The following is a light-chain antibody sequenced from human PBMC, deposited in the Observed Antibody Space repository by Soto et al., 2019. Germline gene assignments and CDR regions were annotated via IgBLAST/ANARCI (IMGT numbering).Light chain of an antibody. J-gene: IGKJ3*01. V-gene: IGKV3-11*01. CDR1: QSVSFY. CDR3: QQSSNWPPS. Sequence: EVVLTQSPATLSLSPGERATLSCRASQSVSFYLAWYQQKPGQVPRLLIYDASNRAAGIPARFSGSGSGTDFTLTISSLEPEDFAVYYCQQSSNWPPSFGPGTKVDIK. CDR2: DAS.